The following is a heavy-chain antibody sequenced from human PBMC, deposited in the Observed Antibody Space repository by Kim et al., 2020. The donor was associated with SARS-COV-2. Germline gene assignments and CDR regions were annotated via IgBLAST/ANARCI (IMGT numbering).Heavy chain of an antibody. Sequence: SPTYNPSLKSRVTKSVDTSKNQSSLKLSSVTAADTAVYYCARDSIGRFDLWGRGTLVTVSS. CDR3: ARDSIGRFDL. V-gene: IGHV4-59*01. J-gene: IGHJ2*01. D-gene: IGHD3-22*01. CDR2: SP.